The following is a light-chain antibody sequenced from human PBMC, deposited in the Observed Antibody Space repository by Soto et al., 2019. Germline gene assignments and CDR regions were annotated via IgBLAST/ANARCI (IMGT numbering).Light chain of an antibody. J-gene: IGLJ1*01. Sequence: QSALTQPASVSGSPGQSITISCTGSSSDVGGYNYVSWFQQHPGKAPKLMIYDVSNRPSGVSNRFSGSKSGNTASLTISGLQAEDEVDYHCSSYTSTSSSYVFGTGTKVTVL. CDR3: SSYTSTSSSYV. CDR1: SSDVGGYNY. CDR2: DVS. V-gene: IGLV2-14*01.